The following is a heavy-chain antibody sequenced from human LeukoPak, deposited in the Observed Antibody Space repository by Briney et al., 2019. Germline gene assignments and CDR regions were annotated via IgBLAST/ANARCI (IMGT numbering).Heavy chain of an antibody. J-gene: IGHJ6*02. D-gene: IGHD3-22*01. Sequence: GEPLQISCKGSGYSFTSYRIGWVRQMPGKGLEWMGIIYPGDSDTRYSPSFQGQVTISADKSISTAYLQWSSLKASDTAMYYCARGRDSSGYYSYFYYYGMDVWGQGTTVTVSS. V-gene: IGHV5-51*01. CDR1: GYSFTSYR. CDR3: ARGRDSSGYYSYFYYYGMDV. CDR2: IYPGDSDT.